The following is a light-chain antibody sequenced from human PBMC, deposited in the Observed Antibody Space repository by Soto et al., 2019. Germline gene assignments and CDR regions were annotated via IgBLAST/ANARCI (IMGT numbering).Light chain of an antibody. V-gene: IGKV1-5*01. CDR3: QQYNSYSGT. CDR2: DAS. Sequence: IQMTQSPSTLSASLGDRVTITCRASQSISNGLAWYQQKPGKAPKLLIYDASSLESGVPSRFSGSGSGTEFTLTITSLQPDDFATYYCQQYNSYSGTFGQGTKVDI. J-gene: IGKJ1*01. CDR1: QSISNG.